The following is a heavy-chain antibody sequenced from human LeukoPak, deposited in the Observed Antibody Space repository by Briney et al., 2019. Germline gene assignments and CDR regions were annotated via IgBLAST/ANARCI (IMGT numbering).Heavy chain of an antibody. J-gene: IGHJ5*02. CDR1: GYTFTSYG. Sequence: ASVKVSCKASGYTFTSYGISWVRQAPGQGLEWMGGIIPIFGTANYAQKFQGRVTITTDESTSTAYMELSSLRSEDTAVYYCARAVEGNWFDPWGQGTLVTVSS. CDR2: IIPIFGTA. V-gene: IGHV1-69*05. CDR3: ARAVEGNWFDP.